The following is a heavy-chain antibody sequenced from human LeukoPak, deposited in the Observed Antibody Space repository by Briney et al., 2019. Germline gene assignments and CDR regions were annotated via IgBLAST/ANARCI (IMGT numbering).Heavy chain of an antibody. CDR1: GFTFSSYA. CDR3: ARFNDYGDYLFDY. Sequence: PGGSMRLSCAASGFTFSSYAMSWVRQAPGKGLEWVSAISGSGGSTYHADSVKGRFTISRDNSKNTLYLQMNSLRAEDTAVYYCARFNDYGDYLFDYWGQGTLVTVSS. J-gene: IGHJ4*02. CDR2: ISGSGGST. D-gene: IGHD4-17*01. V-gene: IGHV3-23*01.